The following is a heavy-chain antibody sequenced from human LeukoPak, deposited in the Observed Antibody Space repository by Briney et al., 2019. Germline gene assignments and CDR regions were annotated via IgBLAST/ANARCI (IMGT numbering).Heavy chain of an antibody. CDR2: ISDNDENT. CDR3: AKGDYGFYYHYYMDV. D-gene: IGHD4-17*01. Sequence: PGGSLRLSCAASGIYDMSWVRQAPGKGLEWVSSISDNDENTYYADSVKGRFTISRDNSKNTLYLQMNSLRAEDTAVYYCAKGDYGFYYHYYMDVWGKGTTVTVSS. J-gene: IGHJ6*03. V-gene: IGHV3-23*01. CDR1: GIYD.